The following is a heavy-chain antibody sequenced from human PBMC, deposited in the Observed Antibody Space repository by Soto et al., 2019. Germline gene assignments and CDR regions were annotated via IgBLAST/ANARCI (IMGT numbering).Heavy chain of an antibody. Sequence: GGSLRLSCAASGFTFSSYAMSWVRQAPGKGLEWVSYISSSSSTIYYADSVKGRFTISRDNAKNSLYLQMNSLRDEDTAVYYCAREMERLANFTPTHYYYGMDVWGQGTTVTVSS. D-gene: IGHD6-25*01. CDR2: ISSSSSTI. CDR3: AREMERLANFTPTHYYYGMDV. J-gene: IGHJ6*02. CDR1: GFTFSSYA. V-gene: IGHV3-48*02.